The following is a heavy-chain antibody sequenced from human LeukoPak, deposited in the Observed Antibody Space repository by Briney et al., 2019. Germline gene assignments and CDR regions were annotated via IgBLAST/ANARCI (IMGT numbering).Heavy chain of an antibody. CDR1: GFTFSSYG. CDR3: AEDLPTVTPFYYYYGMDV. D-gene: IGHD4-17*01. V-gene: IGHV3-30*18. Sequence: GRSLRLSCAASGFTFSSYGMHWVRQAPGKGLEWVAVISYDGSNKYYADSVKGRFTISRDNSKNTLYLQMNSLRAEDTAVYYCAEDLPTVTPFYYYYGMDVWGQGTTVTVSS. J-gene: IGHJ6*02. CDR2: ISYDGSNK.